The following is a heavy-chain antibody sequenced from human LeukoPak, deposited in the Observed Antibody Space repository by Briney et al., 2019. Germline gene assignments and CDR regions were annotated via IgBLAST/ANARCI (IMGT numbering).Heavy chain of an antibody. J-gene: IGHJ5*02. CDR2: INHSGST. CDR3: ARGYCSGGSCYSWFDP. V-gene: IGHV4-34*01. CDR1: GGSFSGYY. D-gene: IGHD2-15*01. Sequence: PSETLSLTCAVYGGSFSGYYWSWIRLPPGKGLEWIGEINHSGSTNYNPSLKSRVTISVDTSKNQFSLKLSSVTAADTAVYYCARGYCSGGSCYSWFDPWGQGTLVTVSS.